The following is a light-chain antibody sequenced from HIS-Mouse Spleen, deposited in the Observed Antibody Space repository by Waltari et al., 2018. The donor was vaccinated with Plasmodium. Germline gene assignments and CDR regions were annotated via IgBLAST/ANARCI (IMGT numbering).Light chain of an antibody. V-gene: IGKV3-15*01. Sequence: EIVMTQSPATLSVSPGERATLSCRASQSVSSNLDWYQQKPGQATRLLIYGASTRATGIPARFSGSGSGTEFTLTISSLQSEDFAVYYCQQYNNWSFTFGPGTKVDIK. J-gene: IGKJ3*01. CDR2: GAS. CDR1: QSVSSN. CDR3: QQYNNWSFT.